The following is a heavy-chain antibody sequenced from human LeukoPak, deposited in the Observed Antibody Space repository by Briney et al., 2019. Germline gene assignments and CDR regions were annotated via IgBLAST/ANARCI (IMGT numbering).Heavy chain of an antibody. CDR2: IDYSGST. CDR3: ARTNYGSESYYNVYYYYMDV. V-gene: IGHV4-39*01. J-gene: IGHJ6*03. CDR1: GGSILSSNYY. D-gene: IGHD3-10*01. Sequence: PSETLSLTCTVSGGSILSSNYYWGWIRQPPGKGLEWIGTIDYSGSTYYNPSLKSRVTISVDTSKNQFSLKLSSVTAADTAVYYCARTNYGSESYYNVYYYYMDVWGKGTTVTVSS.